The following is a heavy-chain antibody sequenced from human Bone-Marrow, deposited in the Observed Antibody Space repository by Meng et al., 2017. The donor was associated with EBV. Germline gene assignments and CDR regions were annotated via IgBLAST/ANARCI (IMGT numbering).Heavy chain of an antibody. J-gene: IGHJ4*02. CDR3: ARGEQWLRHYYFDH. V-gene: IGHV3-11*01. Sequence: VGSGGVLFKPGGSLRLSCVASGFTFSDYYMTWIRQAPGKGLEWVSYISGPGSSVYFADSVRGRFTISRDNAKNSLYLQMNSLRAEDTAVYYCARGEQWLRHYYFDHWGQGSLVTVSS. CDR2: ISGPGSSV. D-gene: IGHD6-19*01. CDR1: GFTFSDYY.